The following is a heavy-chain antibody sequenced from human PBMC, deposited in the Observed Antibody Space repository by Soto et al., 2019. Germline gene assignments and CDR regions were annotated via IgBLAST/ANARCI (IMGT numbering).Heavy chain of an antibody. D-gene: IGHD2-21*02. CDR3: ERQRTSVVTQAYFDV. CDR1: GDSISSRSYY. CDR2: IYYSGST. V-gene: IGHV4-39*01. Sequence: ESLSLTCPVTGDSISSRSYYGGWIREPPGKGLEWMGSIYYSGSTYNNPSLRSRVSMSIDASKDQFSLKLKSVTAADTALYFCERQRTSVVTQAYFDVWGPGSLVTVYS. J-gene: IGHJ4*02.